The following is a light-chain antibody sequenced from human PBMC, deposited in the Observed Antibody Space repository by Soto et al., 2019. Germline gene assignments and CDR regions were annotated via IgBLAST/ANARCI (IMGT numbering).Light chain of an antibody. V-gene: IGKV3-15*01. Sequence: EIVMTQSPAILSVSPGERATLSCRASQSVTSNLVWYHQKRGQAPRLLIYGASTRATGIPARFSGSGSGTDFTLTISSLEPEDSAVYYCQQRHMWPITFGQGTRLE. J-gene: IGKJ5*01. CDR2: GAS. CDR3: QQRHMWPIT. CDR1: QSVTSN.